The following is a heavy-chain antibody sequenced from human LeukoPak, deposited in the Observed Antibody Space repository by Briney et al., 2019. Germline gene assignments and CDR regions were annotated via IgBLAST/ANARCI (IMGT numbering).Heavy chain of an antibody. Sequence: GGSLRLYCEASGFSCSRYWMSWIRQAPGKGLEWVANINQLGNEKYYVDSVTGRFAISRDNAKNSLFLQMNSLRAEDTAVYFCARDRGYTTSPFDSWGLGTLVTVSS. V-gene: IGHV3-7*01. D-gene: IGHD5-12*01. CDR3: ARDRGYTTSPFDS. CDR1: GFSCSRYW. CDR2: INQLGNEK. J-gene: IGHJ4*02.